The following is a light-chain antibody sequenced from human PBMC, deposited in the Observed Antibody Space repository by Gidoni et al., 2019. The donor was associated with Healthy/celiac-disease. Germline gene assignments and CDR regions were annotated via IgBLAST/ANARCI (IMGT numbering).Light chain of an antibody. V-gene: IGKV1-5*03. CDR1: KSISSW. Sequence: DINMTQSTSTLSASVGDRVTITYRASKSISSWLTWYQQKPGKAPQLLIYKVSSLASAVPSRFSGSGSGTEFTLTFSSLRPDDFAFYYCPPHGTLGQGTKLEIK. J-gene: IGKJ2*02. CDR3: PPHGT. CDR2: KVS.